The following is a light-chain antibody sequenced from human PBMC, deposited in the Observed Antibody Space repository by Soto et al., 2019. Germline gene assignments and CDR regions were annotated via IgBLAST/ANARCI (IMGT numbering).Light chain of an antibody. CDR3: QQGHNWPLT. Sequence: EIVMTQYPATLSLSPGERAALSCRASQSINSELAWYQQKPGQPPRLLIYGASTRATGVPARFTGSESGSEFTLTISGLQSEDFAFYYCQQGHNWPLTFGQGTRLEI. CDR1: QSINSE. CDR2: GAS. J-gene: IGKJ2*01. V-gene: IGKV3-15*01.